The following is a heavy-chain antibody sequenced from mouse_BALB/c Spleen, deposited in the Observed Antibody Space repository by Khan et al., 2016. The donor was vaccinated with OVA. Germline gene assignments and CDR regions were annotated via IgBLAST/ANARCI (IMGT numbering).Heavy chain of an antibody. J-gene: IGHJ2*01. Sequence: QVQLQQSGAELVRPGASVKLSCKSSGYIFTSYWIHWVKQRSGQGLEWIARIYPGTDNTYYNEKLKDKATLTADKSSSTAYMQISSLTSEDSAVYFCAREEALYYFDYWGQGTTLTVSS. CDR1: GYIFTSYW. CDR3: AREEALYYFDY. V-gene: IGHV1-76*01. D-gene: IGHD3-2*02. CDR2: IYPGTDNT.